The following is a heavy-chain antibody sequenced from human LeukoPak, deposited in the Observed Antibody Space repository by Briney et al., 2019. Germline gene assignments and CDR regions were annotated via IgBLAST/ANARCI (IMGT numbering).Heavy chain of an antibody. CDR1: GYTFTSYD. D-gene: IGHD3-10*01. Sequence: GASVKVSCKAFGYTFTSYDTNWVRQATGQGLEWMGWMNPNSGNTGYAQKFQGRVTMTRNTSISTAYMELSNLRSEDTAVYYCARGPYGSGRYPMDVWGKGTTVTVSS. V-gene: IGHV1-8*01. CDR3: ARGPYGSGRYPMDV. J-gene: IGHJ6*03. CDR2: MNPNSGNT.